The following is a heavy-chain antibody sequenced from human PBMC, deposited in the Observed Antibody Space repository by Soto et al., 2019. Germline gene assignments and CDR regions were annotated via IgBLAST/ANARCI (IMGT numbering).Heavy chain of an antibody. CDR1: GYTFTSYG. CDR2: ISAYNGNT. CDR3: ARVKTTQLNSQGYSSGWYFYY. J-gene: IGHJ4*02. Sequence: ASVKVSCKASGYTFTSYGISCVRQAPGQGLEWMGWISAYNGNTNYAQKLQGRVTMTTDTSTSTAYMELRSLRSDDTAVYYCARVKTTQLNSQGYSSGWYFYYRGQGNPVTVSS. V-gene: IGHV1-18*04. D-gene: IGHD2-15*01.